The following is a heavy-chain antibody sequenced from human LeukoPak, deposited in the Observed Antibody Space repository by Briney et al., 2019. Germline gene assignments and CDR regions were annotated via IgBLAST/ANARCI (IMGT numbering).Heavy chain of an antibody. Sequence: GGSLRLSCAASGFTFSSYAMSWVRQAPGKGLEWVSAISGSGGSTYYADSVRGRFIISRDNSNNTLFLQMNSLRAEDTAVYYCATRLGHNWFDPWGQGTLVTVSS. D-gene: IGHD6-19*01. CDR1: GFTFSSYA. CDR3: ATRLGHNWFDP. V-gene: IGHV3-23*01. CDR2: ISGSGGST. J-gene: IGHJ5*02.